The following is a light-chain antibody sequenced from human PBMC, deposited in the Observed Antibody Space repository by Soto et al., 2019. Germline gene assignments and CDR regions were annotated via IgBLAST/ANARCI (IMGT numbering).Light chain of an antibody. J-gene: IGKJ5*01. CDR3: QQYNTWRSVS. Sequence: EIVITHSPGILSVSPGELVTLFCSAGKSASNKLGWYQHKPGQAPRLLIYDTSTRAAGTPARFTGSGSGTDFTITISSLQSEDFAVYYCQQYNTWRSVSFGQGTRLEIK. CDR1: KSASNK. V-gene: IGKV3-15*01. CDR2: DTS.